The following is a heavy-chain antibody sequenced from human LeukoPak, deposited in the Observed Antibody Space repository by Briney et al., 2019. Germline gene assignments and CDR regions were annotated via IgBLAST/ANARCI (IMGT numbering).Heavy chain of an antibody. J-gene: IGHJ4*02. CDR3: ARHSSGYYIPFDY. D-gene: IGHD3-22*01. CDR2: IYYSGST. Sequence: SETLSLTCTVSGGSISSYYWSWIRQPPGRGLEWIGYIYYSGSTNYNPSLKSRVTISVDTSKNQFSLKLSSVTAADTAVYYCARHSSGYYIPFDYWGQGTLVTVSS. CDR1: GGSISSYY. V-gene: IGHV4-59*08.